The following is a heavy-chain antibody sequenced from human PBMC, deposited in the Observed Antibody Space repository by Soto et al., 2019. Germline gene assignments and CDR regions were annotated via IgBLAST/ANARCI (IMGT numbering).Heavy chain of an antibody. V-gene: IGHV3-21*01. J-gene: IGHJ4*02. CDR1: GFTFSSYS. D-gene: IGHD3-22*01. CDR2: ISSSSSYI. CDR3: ATEKYYYDSGGYYY. Sequence: TGGSLRLSCAASGFTFSSYSMNWVRQAPGKGLEWVSSISSSSSYIYYADSVKGRFTISRDNAKNSLYLQMNSLRAEDTAVYYCATEKYYYDSGGYYYWGQGTLVTVSS.